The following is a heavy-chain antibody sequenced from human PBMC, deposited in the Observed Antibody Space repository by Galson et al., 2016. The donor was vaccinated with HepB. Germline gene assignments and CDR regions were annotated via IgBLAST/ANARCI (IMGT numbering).Heavy chain of an antibody. CDR3: ATTGTSDFWSGPNDY. J-gene: IGHJ4*02. D-gene: IGHD3-3*01. CDR2: IIPMLGAP. V-gene: IGHV1-69*13. Sequence: SVKVSCKASGYTFNTYGVSWVRRAPGQGLEWMGGIIPMLGAPSLAQKFRGRVTISADDSTITAYMELTSLRYEDTAVYYCATTGTSDFWSGPNDYWGQGTLITVSS. CDR1: GYTFNTYG.